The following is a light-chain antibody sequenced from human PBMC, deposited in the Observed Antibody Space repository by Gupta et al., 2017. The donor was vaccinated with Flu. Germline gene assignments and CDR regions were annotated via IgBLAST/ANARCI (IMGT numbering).Light chain of an antibody. CDR3: QRYDDWPLYT. J-gene: IGKJ2*01. CDR2: AAS. V-gene: IGKV3-15*01. Sequence: LFLSAGETATLSCGAIQTIRSDIGWYKQKPRQAPMHLIIAASTRHTCIPARFGGSGYGRDLTLTISGRQSKDFAVYYFQRYDDWPLYTFGQGTRLEIK. CDR1: QTIRSD.